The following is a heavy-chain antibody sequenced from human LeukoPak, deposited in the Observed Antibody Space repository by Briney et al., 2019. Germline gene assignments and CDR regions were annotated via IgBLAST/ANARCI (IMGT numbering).Heavy chain of an antibody. CDR2: IKQDGSEK. CDR1: GFIFSSYE. D-gene: IGHD1-26*01. V-gene: IGHV3-7*01. Sequence: GGSLRLSCAASGFIFSSYEMSWVRQAPGKGLEWVANIKQDGSEKYYVDSVKGRFTVSRDNAKNSLYLQMNSLRVEDTSVYYCARLRGLYSGTYRYQTAFEYWGQGSLLTVSS. CDR3: ARLRGLYSGTYRYQTAFEY. J-gene: IGHJ4*02.